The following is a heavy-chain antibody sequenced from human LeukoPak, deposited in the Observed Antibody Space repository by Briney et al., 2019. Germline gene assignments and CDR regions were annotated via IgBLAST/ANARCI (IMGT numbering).Heavy chain of an antibody. CDR1: GCSFSAYY. Sequence: SETLSLTCAVYGCSFSAYYWRWIRQPPGKGLEWIGEINHSGSSNYNSSPRRRTTISVDTSYKQFSLRINCVTDADAAVYYCAPRGNIEQRYVYGKWFDPWGQGTRVTVSS. D-gene: IGHD2-8*01. CDR3: APRGNIEQRYVYGKWFDP. CDR2: INHSGSS. J-gene: IGHJ5*02. V-gene: IGHV4-34*01.